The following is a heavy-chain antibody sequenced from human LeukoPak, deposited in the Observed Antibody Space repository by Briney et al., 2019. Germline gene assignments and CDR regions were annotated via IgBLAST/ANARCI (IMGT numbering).Heavy chain of an antibody. J-gene: IGHJ4*02. Sequence: GGSLRLSCAASGFSFSSYGMHWVRQAPGKGLEGVAVIWYDGTNKYYADSVKGRFTISRDNSKNTLYLQMNSLRAEDTAVYYCARDQRGFSYSKYYFDYWGQGTLVTVSS. CDR1: GFSFSSYG. CDR2: IWYDGTNK. D-gene: IGHD5-18*01. CDR3: ARDQRGFSYSKYYFDY. V-gene: IGHV3-33*01.